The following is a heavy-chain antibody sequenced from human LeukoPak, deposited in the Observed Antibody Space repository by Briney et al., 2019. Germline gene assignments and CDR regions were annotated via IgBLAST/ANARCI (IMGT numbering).Heavy chain of an antibody. J-gene: IGHJ4*02. CDR1: GFTFSSYS. Sequence: PGGSLTLSCSASGFTFSSYSVNWVRHATGKGLEWVSTNSSSSSYIYYADSVKGRYTITRDNAKNSLYLQMNSLRAEDTAVYYCARDPGGDYVGYWGQGTLVTVSS. CDR3: ARDPGGDYVGY. V-gene: IGHV3-21*01. CDR2: NSSSSSYI. D-gene: IGHD4-17*01.